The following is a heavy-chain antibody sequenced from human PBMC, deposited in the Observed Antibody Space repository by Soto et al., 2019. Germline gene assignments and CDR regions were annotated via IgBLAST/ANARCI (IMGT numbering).Heavy chain of an antibody. CDR1: GGSFSGYY. CDR3: ARVPTVVVVAAPGWFDP. D-gene: IGHD2-15*01. J-gene: IGHJ5*02. CDR2: INHSGST. Sequence: QVQLQQWGAGLLKPSETLSLTCAVYGGSFSGYYWXXXXQPXXKGLEWIGEINHSGSTNYNPSLTPRATISVDTSQNQFSLKLSSVTTADTAVYYCARVPTVVVVAAPGWFDPWGQGTLVTVSS. V-gene: IGHV4-34*01.